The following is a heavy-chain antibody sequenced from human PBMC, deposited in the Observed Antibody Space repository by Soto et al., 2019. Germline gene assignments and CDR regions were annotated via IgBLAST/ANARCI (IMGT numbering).Heavy chain of an antibody. D-gene: IGHD6-13*01. CDR1: GFTFSDYY. CDR2: ISSDGSTI. J-gene: IGHJ4*02. V-gene: IGHV3-11*01. Sequence: GGSLRLSCAASGFTFSDYYMSWIRQAPGKGLEWVSYISSDGSTIHYSDSVKGRFTTSRDNAKNSLYLQMNSLRAGDTAVFYCARMGSIVAAGTPHYSGQGTLLTVSS. CDR3: ARMGSIVAAGTPHY.